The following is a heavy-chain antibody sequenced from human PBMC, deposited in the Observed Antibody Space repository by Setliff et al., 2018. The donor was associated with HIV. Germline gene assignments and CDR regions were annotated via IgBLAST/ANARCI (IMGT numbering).Heavy chain of an antibody. CDR3: IPGGSASIFFPH. D-gene: IGHD2-2*01. CDR1: WFGVSGSA. J-gene: IGHJ4*02. Sequence: GGSLRLSCAASWFGVSGSAMHWVRQASGKGLEWGGHIRTKANSYATVYAASVQGRFTISRDDAKNTAYLQMSSLKTEDTALYYCIPGGSASIFFPHWGRGTRVTVSS. CDR2: IRTKANSYAT. V-gene: IGHV3-73*01.